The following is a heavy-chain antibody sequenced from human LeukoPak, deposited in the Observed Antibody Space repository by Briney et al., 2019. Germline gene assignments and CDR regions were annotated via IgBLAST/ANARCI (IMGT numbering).Heavy chain of an antibody. CDR3: ARDLRFFDY. CDR2: IYYSGST. CDR1: GGSISSYY. V-gene: IGHV4-59*01. Sequence: PSETLSLTCTVSGGSISSYYWSWIRQPPGKGLEWIGSIYYSGSTNYNPSLKTRVTISVDTSKNQFSLKLSSVTAADTAVYYCARDLRFFDYWGQGTLVTVSS. J-gene: IGHJ4*02. D-gene: IGHD3-3*01.